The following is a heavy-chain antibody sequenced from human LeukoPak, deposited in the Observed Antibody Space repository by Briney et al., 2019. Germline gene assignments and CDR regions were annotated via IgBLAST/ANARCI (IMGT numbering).Heavy chain of an antibody. CDR3: ARDQGIRNPDAFDI. D-gene: IGHD6-13*01. CDR1: GYTFTGYY. Sequence: ASVKVYCKASGYTFTGYYMHWVRQAPGQGLEWMGWINPNSGGTNYAQKFQGWVTMTRDTSISTAYMELSRLRSDDTAVYYCARDQGIRNPDAFDIWGQGTMVTVSS. V-gene: IGHV1-2*04. CDR2: INPNSGGT. J-gene: IGHJ3*02.